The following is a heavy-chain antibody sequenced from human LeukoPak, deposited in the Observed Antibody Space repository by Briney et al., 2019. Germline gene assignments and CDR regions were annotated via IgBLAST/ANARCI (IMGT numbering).Heavy chain of an antibody. D-gene: IGHD6-19*01. V-gene: IGHV1-69*13. J-gene: IGHJ4*02. CDR2: IIPIFATA. CDR3: ATRGSSGWYYFDY. CDR1: GGTFSSYA. Sequence: SVKVSCKASGGTFSSYAISWVRQAPGQGLEWMGGIIPIFATANYAQKFQGRVTITADESTSTAYMELSSLRSEDTAVYYCATRGSSGWYYFDYWGQGTLVTVSS.